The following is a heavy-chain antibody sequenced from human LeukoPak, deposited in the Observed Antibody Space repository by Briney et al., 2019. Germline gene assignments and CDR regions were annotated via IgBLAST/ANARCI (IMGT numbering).Heavy chain of an antibody. V-gene: IGHV3-11*05. CDR2: VSTDSTYT. J-gene: IGHJ3*02. CDR3: ARAVYGFDAFDI. CDR1: GFTFSDYY. Sequence: GGSLRLSCTASGFTFSDYYMTWIRQAPGKGLEWLSYVSTDSTYTNYADSVKGRFTISRDNAKSSLYLQLNSLTAEDTAVYYCARAVYGFDAFDIWGQGTMVTVSS. D-gene: IGHD4-17*01.